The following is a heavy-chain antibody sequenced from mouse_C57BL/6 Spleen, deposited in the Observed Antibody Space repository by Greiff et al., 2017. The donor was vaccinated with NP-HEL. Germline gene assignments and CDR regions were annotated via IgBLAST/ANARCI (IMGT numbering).Heavy chain of an antibody. Sequence: QVQLQQPGAELVKPGASVKLSCKASGYTFTSYWMHWVKQRPGQGLEWIGMIHPNSGSTNYNEKFKSKATLTVDKSSSTAYMQLSSLTSEDSAVYYCARSYSNYSYYFDDWGQGTTLTVSS. CDR1: GYTFTSYW. J-gene: IGHJ2*01. CDR3: ARSYSNYSYYFDD. D-gene: IGHD2-5*01. V-gene: IGHV1-64*01. CDR2: IHPNSGST.